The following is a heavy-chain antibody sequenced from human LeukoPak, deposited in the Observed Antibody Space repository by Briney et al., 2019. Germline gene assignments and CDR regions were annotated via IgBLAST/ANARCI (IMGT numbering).Heavy chain of an antibody. V-gene: IGHV4-4*09. Sequence: SETLSLTCTVSGGSISSYYWSWIRQPPGKGLERIGYIYTSGSTNYNPSLKSRVTISVDTSKNQFSLKLSSVTAADTAVYYCARRQELHYYYYMDVWGKGTTVTVSS. CDR2: IYTSGST. CDR3: ARRQELHYYYYMDV. CDR1: GGSISSYY. J-gene: IGHJ6*03. D-gene: IGHD1-7*01.